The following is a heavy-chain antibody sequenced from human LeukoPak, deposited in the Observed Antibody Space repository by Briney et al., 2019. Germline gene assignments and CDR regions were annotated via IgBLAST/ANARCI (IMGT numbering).Heavy chain of an antibody. V-gene: IGHV3-20*04. CDR2: INYNGNII. J-gene: IGHJ1*01. CDR3: AKGDFWTGVGEFFHP. Sequence: GGSLRLSCAASGFTFNDYGMSWVRQTPGKGLEWVSGINYNGNIIHYADSVQGRFTISRDNSKDNLYLQMNSLRVEDTAVYYCAKGDFWTGVGEFFHPWGQGTLVTVSS. D-gene: IGHD3/OR15-3a*01. CDR1: GFTFNDYG.